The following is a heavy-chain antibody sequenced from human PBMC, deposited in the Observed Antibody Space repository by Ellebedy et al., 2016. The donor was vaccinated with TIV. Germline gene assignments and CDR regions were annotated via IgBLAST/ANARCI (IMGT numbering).Heavy chain of an antibody. CDR2: IYYSGST. CDR3: ARTTAVAGTYYYGMDV. V-gene: IGHV4-59*01. Sequence: SETPSLTCTVSGGSISSYYWSWIRQPPGKGLEWIGYIYYSGSTNYNPSLKSRVNISVDTSKNQFSLKLSSVTAADTAVYYCARTTAVAGTYYYGMDVWGQGTTVTVSS. CDR1: GGSISSYY. J-gene: IGHJ6*02. D-gene: IGHD6-19*01.